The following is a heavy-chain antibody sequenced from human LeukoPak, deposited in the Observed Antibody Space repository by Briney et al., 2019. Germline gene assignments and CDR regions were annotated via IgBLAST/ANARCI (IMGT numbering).Heavy chain of an antibody. J-gene: IGHJ4*02. CDR2: ISGSGGST. CDR3: AKDHPPTAVAGPYYFDY. D-gene: IGHD6-19*01. Sequence: GGSLRLSCAASGFTFSSYAMSWVRQAPGKGLEWVSAISGSGGSTYYADSVKGRFTISRDNSKNTLYLQMNSLRAEDTAVYYCAKDHPPTAVAGPYYFDYWGQGTLVTVSS. V-gene: IGHV3-23*01. CDR1: GFTFSSYA.